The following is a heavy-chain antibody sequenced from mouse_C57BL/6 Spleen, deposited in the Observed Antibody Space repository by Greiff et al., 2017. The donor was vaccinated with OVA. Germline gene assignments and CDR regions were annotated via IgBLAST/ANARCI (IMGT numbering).Heavy chain of an antibody. V-gene: IGHV5-6*01. CDR1: GFTFSSYG. CDR3: ARQRGNPYAMDY. CDR2: ISSGGSYT. D-gene: IGHD2-1*01. Sequence: EVKVVESGGDLVKPGGSLKLSCAASGFTFSSYGMSWVRQTPDKRLEWVATISSGGSYTYYPDSVKGRFTISRDNAKNTLYLQMSSLKSEDTAMYYCARQRGNPYAMDYWGQGTSVTVSS. J-gene: IGHJ4*01.